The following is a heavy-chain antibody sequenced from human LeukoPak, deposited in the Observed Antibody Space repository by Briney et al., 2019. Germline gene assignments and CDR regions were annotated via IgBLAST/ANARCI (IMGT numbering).Heavy chain of an antibody. J-gene: IGHJ6*02. Sequence: WGSLRLSCAASEFTFSNYNMNWVRQAPGRGLEGGSSISSSSIYMYYADSVGGRFTIARDNSENKRYPQINSLSGEEPAVYYCPRGHGGMDVWGQGTTVTVSS. CDR3: PRGHGGMDV. V-gene: IGHV3-21*01. CDR1: EFTFSNYN. CDR2: ISSSSIYM.